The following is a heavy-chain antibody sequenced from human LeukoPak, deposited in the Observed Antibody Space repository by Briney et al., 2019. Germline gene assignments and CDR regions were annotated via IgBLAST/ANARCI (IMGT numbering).Heavy chain of an antibody. J-gene: IGHJ4*02. D-gene: IGHD4-17*01. Sequence: SQTLSLTCTVSGGSISSGGYYWSWIRQHPGKGLEWIGYIYYSGSTYYNPSLKSRVTISVDTSKNQFSLKLSSVTAADTAVYYCAREYYGDYLYYFDYWGQGTLVTVSS. CDR2: IYYSGST. CDR1: GGSISSGGYY. V-gene: IGHV4-31*03. CDR3: AREYYGDYLYYFDY.